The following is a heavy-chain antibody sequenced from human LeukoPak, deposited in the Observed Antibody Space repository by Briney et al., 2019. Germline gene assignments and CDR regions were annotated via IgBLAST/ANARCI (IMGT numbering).Heavy chain of an antibody. CDR2: INPNTGDA. CDR1: GYTFTGYY. V-gene: IGHV1-2*06. D-gene: IGHD7-27*01. J-gene: IGHJ4*02. Sequence: ASVKVSCKASGYTFTGYYIHWVRQAPGQGLEWMGRINPNTGDADYAQKFQGRVTMTRDTSITTAYMELSRLTSDDTAVYYCARDATGDLVYWGQGTLVTVSS. CDR3: ARDATGDLVY.